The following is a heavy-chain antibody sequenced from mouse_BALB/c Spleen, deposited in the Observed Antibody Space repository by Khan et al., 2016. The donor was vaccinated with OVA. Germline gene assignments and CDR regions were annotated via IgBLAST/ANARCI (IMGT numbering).Heavy chain of an antibody. D-gene: IGHD1-2*01. CDR1: GYSITSGYG. CDR3: ARTARIKY. Sequence: EVQLQQSGPGLVKPSQSLSLTCTVTGYSITSGYGWNWIRQFPGNKLEWMGYISYSGSTNYNPSLKSRISITRDTYKNQFFLQLNSVTTEDTATYYCARTARIKYWGQGTTLTVSS. V-gene: IGHV3-2*02. CDR2: ISYSGST. J-gene: IGHJ2*01.